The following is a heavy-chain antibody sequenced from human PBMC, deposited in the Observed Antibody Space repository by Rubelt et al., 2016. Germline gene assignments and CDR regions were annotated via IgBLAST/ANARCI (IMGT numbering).Heavy chain of an antibody. Sequence: EFGGGLVQPGGSLRVSCAASGFSVNNYGMIWVRQAPGKGLEFVSATRGSGGISYYADSVRGRFTISRDNSKNTLYLQMNSLRAEDTAVYYCARDPNGDYLGAFDFWGQGTKVTVSS. CDR3: ARDPNGDYLGAFDF. J-gene: IGHJ3*01. CDR2: TRGSGGIS. D-gene: IGHD4-17*01. CDR1: GFSVNNYG. V-gene: IGHV3-23*01.